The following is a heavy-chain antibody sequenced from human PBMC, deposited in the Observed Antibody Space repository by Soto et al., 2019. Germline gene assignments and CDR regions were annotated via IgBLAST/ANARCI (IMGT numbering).Heavy chain of an antibody. Sequence: SETLSLTCTVSGGSISSGDYYWSWIRQPPGKGLEWIGYIYYSGSTYYNPSLKSRVTISVDTSKKQFSLKLSSVTAADTAVYYCARDIITPNTYYDFWSGSHRRWFDPWGQGTLVTVSS. CDR2: IYYSGST. D-gene: IGHD3-3*01. V-gene: IGHV4-30-4*01. CDR1: GGSISSGDYY. J-gene: IGHJ5*02. CDR3: ARDIITPNTYYDFWSGSHRRWFDP.